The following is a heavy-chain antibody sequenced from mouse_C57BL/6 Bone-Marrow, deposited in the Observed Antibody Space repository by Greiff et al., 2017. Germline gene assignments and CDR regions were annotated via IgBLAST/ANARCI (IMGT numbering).Heavy chain of an antibody. Sequence: VQLQQSGPVLVKPGASVKMSCKASGYTFTDYYMNWVKQSHGKSLEWIGVINPYNGGTSYNQKFKGKATLTVDKSSSTAYMELNSLTSEDSAVYYCARVLGSSYHFDVWGTGTTVTVSS. V-gene: IGHV1-19*01. D-gene: IGHD1-1*01. CDR2: INPYNGGT. J-gene: IGHJ1*03. CDR1: GYTFTDYY. CDR3: ARVLGSSYHFDV.